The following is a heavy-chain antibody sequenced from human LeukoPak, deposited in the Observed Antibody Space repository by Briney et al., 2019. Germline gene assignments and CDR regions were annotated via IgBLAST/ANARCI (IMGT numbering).Heavy chain of an antibody. V-gene: IGHV3-48*03. CDR2: ISSSGSTI. J-gene: IGHJ4*02. Sequence: GGSLRLSCAASGLTISSYEMSWVRQAAGKGLEWISYISSSGSTIFYADSVKGRFTISRDNAKNSLYLQMNSLRAEDTAVYYCARDSPPDYWGQGTLVTVSS. CDR3: ARDSPPDY. CDR1: GLTISSYE.